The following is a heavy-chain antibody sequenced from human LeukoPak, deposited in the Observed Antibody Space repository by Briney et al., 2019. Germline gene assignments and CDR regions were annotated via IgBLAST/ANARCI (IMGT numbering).Heavy chain of an antibody. CDR3: AKEGMGFTRSGEWFDP. V-gene: IGHV3-23*01. D-gene: IGHD2-2*01. CDR2: ISGSGGST. Sequence: GGSLRLSCAASGFTFSSYAMSWVRQAPGKGLEWVSAISGSGGSTYYADSVKGRFTISRDNSKNTLYLQMNSLRAEDTAVYYCAKEGMGFTRSGEWFDPWGQGTLVTVSS. CDR1: GFTFSSYA. J-gene: IGHJ5*02.